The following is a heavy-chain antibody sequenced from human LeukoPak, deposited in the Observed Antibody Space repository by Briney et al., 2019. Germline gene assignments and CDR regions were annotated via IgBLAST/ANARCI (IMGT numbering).Heavy chain of an antibody. V-gene: IGHV1-2*02. CDR3: ARARSLIDY. Sequence: GASVKVSCKASGYSFTNYAMNWVRQAPGQGLEWMGWINPNSGGTNYAQKFQGRVTMTRDTSISTAYMELSRLRSDDTAVYYCARARSLIDYWGQGTLVTVSS. J-gene: IGHJ4*02. CDR1: GYSFTNYA. CDR2: INPNSGGT.